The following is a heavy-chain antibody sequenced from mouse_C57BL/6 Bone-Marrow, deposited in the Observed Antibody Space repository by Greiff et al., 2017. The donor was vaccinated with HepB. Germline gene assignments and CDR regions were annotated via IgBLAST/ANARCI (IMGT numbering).Heavy chain of an antibody. D-gene: IGHD1-1*01. CDR3: ARNPSVVAKYWYFDV. CDR2: IWSGGST. Sequence: VQLKQSGPGLVQPSQSLSITCTVSGFSLTSYGVHWVRQSPGKGLEWLGVIWSGGSTDYNAAFISRLSISKDNSKSQVFFKMNSLQADDTAIYYCARNPSVVAKYWYFDVWGTGTTVTVSS. CDR1: GFSLTSYG. V-gene: IGHV2-2*01. J-gene: IGHJ1*03.